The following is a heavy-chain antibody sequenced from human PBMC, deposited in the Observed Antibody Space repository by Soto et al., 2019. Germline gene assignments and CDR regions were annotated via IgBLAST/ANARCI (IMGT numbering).Heavy chain of an antibody. CDR1: GFTFSSHS. V-gene: IGHV3-48*02. D-gene: IGHD3-22*01. Sequence: EVQLVESGGGLVQPGGSLRLSCAASGFTFSSHSMNWVRQAPGKGLEWVSYISSSSGTIYYADSVKGRFTISSDNAKNSLYLQLNSRRDEDTAVYYCAREAAYDSSGIRLSCFAPWGQGTLFTVSS. CDR3: AREAAYDSSGIRLSCFAP. CDR2: ISSSSGTI. J-gene: IGHJ5*02.